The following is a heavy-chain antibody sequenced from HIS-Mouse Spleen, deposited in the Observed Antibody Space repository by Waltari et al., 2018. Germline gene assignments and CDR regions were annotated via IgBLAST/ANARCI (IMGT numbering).Heavy chain of an antibody. J-gene: IGHJ2*01. CDR1: GGSISSSSYS. CDR3: AREIPYSSSWYDWYFDL. V-gene: IGHV4-39*07. D-gene: IGHD6-13*01. CDR2: IYYSGST. Sequence: QLQLQESGPGLVKPSETLSLTCTVSGGSISSSSYSWGWIRQPPGKGLEWIGSIYYSGSTSSNPSLKSRVTISVDTSKNQFSLRLSSVTAADTAVYYCAREIPYSSSWYDWYFDLWGRGTLVTVSS.